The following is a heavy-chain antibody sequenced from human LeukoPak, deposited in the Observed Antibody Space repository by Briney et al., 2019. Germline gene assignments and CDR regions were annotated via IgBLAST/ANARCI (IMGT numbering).Heavy chain of an antibody. CDR2: IYHSGST. Sequence: SETLSLTCAVSGYSISSGDYWGWIRQPPGKGLEWIGSIYHSGSTYYNPSLKSRVTISVDTSKNQFSLQLSSVTAADTAVYYCARVRAGGYFDYWGQGTLVTVSS. D-gene: IGHD4-23*01. CDR3: ARVRAGGYFDY. J-gene: IGHJ4*02. CDR1: GYSISSGDY. V-gene: IGHV4-38-2*01.